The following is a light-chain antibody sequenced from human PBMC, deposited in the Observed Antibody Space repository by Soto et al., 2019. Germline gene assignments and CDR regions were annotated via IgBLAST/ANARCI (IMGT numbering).Light chain of an antibody. V-gene: IGKV1-5*01. CDR2: DAS. CDR1: QSINTW. Sequence: DIQMTQSPSTLSASVGDRVTITCRASQSINTWLAWYQQKPGEAPKLLIYDASRLQSGVPSRFSGSGSGTEFTLTISSLQPDDFASYYCQHYNSYSGTSGQGTKVDIK. J-gene: IGKJ1*01. CDR3: QHYNSYSGT.